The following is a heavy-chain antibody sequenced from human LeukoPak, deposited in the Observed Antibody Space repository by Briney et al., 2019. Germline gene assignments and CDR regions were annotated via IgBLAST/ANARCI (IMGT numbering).Heavy chain of an antibody. CDR1: GGTFSSYD. CDR3: ARINVPNCSGGSCYFDY. Sequence: GASVKVSCKASGGTFSSYDISWVRQAPGQGLEWMGGIIPIFGTANYAQKFQGRVTITADESTSTAYMELSSLRSEDTAVYYCARINVPNCSGGSCYFDYWGQGTLVTVSS. J-gene: IGHJ4*02. D-gene: IGHD2-15*01. CDR2: IIPIFGTA. V-gene: IGHV1-69*13.